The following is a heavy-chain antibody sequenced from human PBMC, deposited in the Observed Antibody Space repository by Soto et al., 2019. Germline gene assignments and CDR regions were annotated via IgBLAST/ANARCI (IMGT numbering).Heavy chain of an antibody. CDR3: ARDSQALVYAIPDDYYYSYLDV. CDR1: SGSISSSNW. D-gene: IGHD2-8*01. Sequence: NPSETLSLTCAVSSGSISSSNWWSWVRQPPGKGLEWIGEIYHSGSTNYNPSLKSRVTISVDKSKNQFSLKLSSVTAADTAVYYCARDSQALVYAIPDDYYYSYLDVWGKGTTVTVSS. V-gene: IGHV4-4*02. CDR2: IYHSGST. J-gene: IGHJ6*03.